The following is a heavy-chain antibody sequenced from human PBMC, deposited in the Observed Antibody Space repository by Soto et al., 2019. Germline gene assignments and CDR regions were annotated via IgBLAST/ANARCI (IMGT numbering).Heavy chain of an antibody. CDR2: IIPIFGTA. V-gene: IGHV1-69*12. CDR1: GGTFSSYA. CDR3: ARGSQQRDPIQLWLDY. Sequence: QVQLVQSGAEVKKPGSSVKVSCKASGGTFSSYAISWVRQAPGQGLEWMGGIIPIFGTANYAQKFQGRVTITADESTSTDYTELSSLRSEDTAVYYCARGSQQRDPIQLWLDYWGQGTLVTVSS. J-gene: IGHJ4*02. D-gene: IGHD5-18*01.